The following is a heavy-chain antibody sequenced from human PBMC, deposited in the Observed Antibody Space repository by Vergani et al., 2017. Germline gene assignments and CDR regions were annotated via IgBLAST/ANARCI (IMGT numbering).Heavy chain of an antibody. CDR2: INPIFGTA. J-gene: IGHJ2*01. D-gene: IGHD3-22*01. CDR3: ARGYHSVYDSSGPRVRWYFDL. V-gene: IGHV1-69*01. Sequence: QVQLVQSGAEVKKPGASVKVSCKASGYTFTGYYMHWVRQAPGQGLEWMGWINPIFGTANYAQKFQGRVAITADESTSTAYMELSSLRSEDTAVYYCARGYHSVYDSSGPRVRWYFDLWGRGTLVTVSS. CDR1: GYTFTGYY.